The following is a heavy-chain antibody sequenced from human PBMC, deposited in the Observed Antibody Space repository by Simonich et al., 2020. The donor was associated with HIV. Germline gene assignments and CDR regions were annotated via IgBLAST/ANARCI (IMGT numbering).Heavy chain of an antibody. D-gene: IGHD3-3*01. J-gene: IGHJ4*02. CDR3: ARRDRELILYFDY. CDR2: INHSGIT. Sequence: QVQLQQWGAGLLKPSETLSLTCAVYGGSFSGYYWSWIPQPPGRGLELNGEINHSGITNYKSSLNSRATISVDKSKNQFSLKLSSVTAADTAMYYCARRDRELILYFDYWGQGNLVTVSS. V-gene: IGHV4-34*01. CDR1: GGSFSGYY.